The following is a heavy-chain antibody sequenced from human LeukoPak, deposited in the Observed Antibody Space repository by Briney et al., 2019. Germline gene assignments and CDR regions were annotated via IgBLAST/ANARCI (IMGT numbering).Heavy chain of an antibody. CDR2: ISGSGGST. CDR1: GFTFSSYA. J-gene: IGHJ4*02. V-gene: IGHV3-23*01. Sequence: GGSLRHSCAASGFTFSSYAMSWVRQAPGKGLEWVSAISGSGGSTYYADSVKGRFTVSRDNSKNTLYLQMNSLRAEDTAVYYCPKDVTSGSYSSFDYWGQGTLVTVSS. CDR3: PKDVTSGSYSSFDY. D-gene: IGHD1-26*01.